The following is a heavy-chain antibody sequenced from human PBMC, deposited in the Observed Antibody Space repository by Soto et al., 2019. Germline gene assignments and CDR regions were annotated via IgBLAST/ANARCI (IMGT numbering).Heavy chain of an antibody. Sequence: EVQLLESGGGLVQPGGSLRLSCAASGFTFSSYAMSWVRQAPGKGLEWVSAISVSGGSTYYADSVKGRFTISRDNSKNTLYLQMNSLRAEDTAVYYCAKPISYSSSSAIHDYWGQGTLVTVSS. CDR3: AKPISYSSSSAIHDY. CDR2: ISVSGGST. V-gene: IGHV3-23*01. D-gene: IGHD6-6*01. CDR1: GFTFSSYA. J-gene: IGHJ4*02.